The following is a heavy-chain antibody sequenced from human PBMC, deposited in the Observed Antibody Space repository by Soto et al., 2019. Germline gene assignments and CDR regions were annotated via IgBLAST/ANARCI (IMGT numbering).Heavy chain of an antibody. CDR1: GDSVSSNSAT. V-gene: IGHV6-1*01. CDR3: ARLIGNSWFPE. Sequence: QVQLQQSGPGLVKPSQTLSLTCAISGDSVSSNSATWDWIRQSPSRGLEWLGRTYYRSKWSYDYALSVQSLIHISPDTAKNPCSLHLNSGTPEDTAVYYCARLIGNSWFPEWGKGTLVTVSS. D-gene: IGHD6-13*01. J-gene: IGHJ4*02. CDR2: TYYRSKWSY.